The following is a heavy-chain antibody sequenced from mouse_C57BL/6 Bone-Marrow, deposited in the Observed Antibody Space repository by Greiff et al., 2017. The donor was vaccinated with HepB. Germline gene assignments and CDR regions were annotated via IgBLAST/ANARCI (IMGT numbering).Heavy chain of an antibody. CDR3: ARPYYYGISYERGAMDY. V-gene: IGHV1-85*01. CDR2: IYPRDGST. D-gene: IGHD1-1*01. CDR1: GYTFTSYD. J-gene: IGHJ4*01. Sequence: QVQLQQSGPELVKPGASVKLSCKASGYTFTSYDINWVKQRPGQGLEWIGWIYPRDGSTKYNEKFKGKATLTVDTSSRTAYMELHSLTSEDSAVYFGARPYYYGISYERGAMDYWGQGTSVTVSS.